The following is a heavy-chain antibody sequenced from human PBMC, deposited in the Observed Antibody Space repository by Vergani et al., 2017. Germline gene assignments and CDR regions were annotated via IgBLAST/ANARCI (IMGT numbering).Heavy chain of an antibody. CDR2: IYYSVST. CDR3: ARVRYFDWLLSYYFDY. D-gene: IGHD3-9*01. V-gene: IGHV4-39*01. Sequence: QLQLQESGPGLVKPSETLSLTCTVSGCSISSSSYYWGWIRQPPGTWLEWIGSIYYSVSTYYNPSLKSRVTISVDTSKNQFSLKLSSVTAADTAVYYCARVRYFDWLLSYYFDYWGQGTLVTVSS. CDR1: GCSISSSSYY. J-gene: IGHJ4*02.